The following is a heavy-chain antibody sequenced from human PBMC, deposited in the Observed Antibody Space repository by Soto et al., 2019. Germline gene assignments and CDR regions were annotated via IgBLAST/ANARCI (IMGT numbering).Heavy chain of an antibody. Sequence: QVQLVESGGGVVQPGRSLRLSCAASGFTFSSYGMHWVRQAPVKGLEWVAVIWYDGSNKYYADSVKGRFTISRDNSKNTLNLQMNSLRAEDTDLYYCAREGTYCSGGSCYPNFDFCGQGTLVTVSS. J-gene: IGHJ4*02. CDR3: AREGTYCSGGSCYPNFDF. CDR1: GFTFSSYG. D-gene: IGHD2-15*01. V-gene: IGHV3-33*01. CDR2: IWYDGSNK.